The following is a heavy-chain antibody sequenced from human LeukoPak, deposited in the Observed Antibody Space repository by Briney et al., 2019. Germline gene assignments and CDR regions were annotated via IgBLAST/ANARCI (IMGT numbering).Heavy chain of an antibody. CDR1: CRCFSDHY. J-gene: IGHJ4*02. Sequence: SETLSLTCVVYCRCFSDHYWCWIRQPPGKGLEWIGEINHSGSTNYNPSLKSRVTISVDTSKSQFSLELSSVTVADTAVYYCARVRDGSRLDYWGQGTLVTVSS. CDR3: ARVRDGSRLDY. D-gene: IGHD3-10*01. V-gene: IGHV4-34*01. CDR2: INHSGST.